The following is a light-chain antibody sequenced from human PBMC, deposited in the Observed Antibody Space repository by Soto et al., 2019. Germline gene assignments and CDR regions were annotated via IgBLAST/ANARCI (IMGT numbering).Light chain of an antibody. V-gene: IGLV7-46*01. J-gene: IGLJ1*01. CDR2: DTS. Sequence: QAVVTQEPSLTVSRGGTVTLTCGSSTGTVTSGHYPYWFQQKPGQAPRALIYDTSNKHSWTPARFSGSLLGGKAALTLSGAQPEDDAEYYCLLSYSGARLYIFGTGTKVTVL. CDR3: LLSYSGARLYI. CDR1: TGTVTSGHY.